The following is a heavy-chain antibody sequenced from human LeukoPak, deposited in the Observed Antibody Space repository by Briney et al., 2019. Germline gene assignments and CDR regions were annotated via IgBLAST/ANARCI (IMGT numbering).Heavy chain of an antibody. Sequence: ASETLSLTCTVSGGSISSYYWSWIRQPPGKGLEWIGYIYHSGSANYNPSLKSRVTISVDTSKNQISLKLSSVTAADTAVYYCTRDTYGGDYWGQGTLVTVSS. V-gene: IGHV4-59*01. J-gene: IGHJ4*02. CDR1: GGSISSYY. CDR3: TRDTYGGDY. CDR2: IYHSGSA. D-gene: IGHD4-23*01.